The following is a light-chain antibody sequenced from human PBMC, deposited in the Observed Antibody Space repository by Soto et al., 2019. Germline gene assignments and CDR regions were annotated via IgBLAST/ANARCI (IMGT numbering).Light chain of an antibody. CDR1: SSNIGSNY. V-gene: IGLV1-47*01. J-gene: IGLJ3*02. CDR2: RNN. Sequence: QSVLTQQPSASGTPGQRVTISCSGSSSNIGSNYVYWYQQLPGTAPKLLIYRNNQRPSGVPDRFSGSKSGTSASLAISGLRSEDEAHYYCAAWDDSLSGLWVFGGGTKLTVL. CDR3: AAWDDSLSGLWV.